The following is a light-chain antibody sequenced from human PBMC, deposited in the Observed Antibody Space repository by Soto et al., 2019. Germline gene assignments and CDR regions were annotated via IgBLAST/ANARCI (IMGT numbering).Light chain of an antibody. Sequence: DIQMTQSPSSLSASVGDRVTITCQASQDISNYLNCYQQKPGKAPKLLIYDASNLETGVPSRFSGSGSGTDFTFTISSPQPEDIATYYCQQYDNLWTFGQGTKVEIK. V-gene: IGKV1-33*01. CDR2: DAS. J-gene: IGKJ1*01. CDR3: QQYDNLWT. CDR1: QDISNY.